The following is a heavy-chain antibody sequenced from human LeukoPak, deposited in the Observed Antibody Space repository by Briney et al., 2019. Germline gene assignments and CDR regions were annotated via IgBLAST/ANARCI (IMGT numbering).Heavy chain of an antibody. D-gene: IGHD4-23*01. CDR3: ARGGYGASSGFDY. CDR1: GGSIGSYY. CDR2: VYTSGSP. Sequence: SETLSLTCTVSGGSIGSYYWSWIRQPAGKGLEWIGRVYTSGSPNYNPSLESRVTMSVDTSKNQFSLNLSSVTAADTAVYYCARGGYGASSGFDYWGQGTLVTVSS. V-gene: IGHV4-4*07. J-gene: IGHJ4*02.